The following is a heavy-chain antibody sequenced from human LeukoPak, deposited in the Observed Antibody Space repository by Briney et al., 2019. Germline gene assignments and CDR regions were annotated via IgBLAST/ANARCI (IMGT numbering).Heavy chain of an antibody. J-gene: IGHJ6*04. Sequence: SETLSLTCAVYGGSFSGYYWSWVRQPPGKGLEWVGEMNDSGSTNYNPSLRSRVTISVDTSKNQFSLKLSSVTAADTAVYYCARVQLWSPYYYYGMDVWGKGTTVTVSS. CDR1: GGSFSGYY. CDR2: MNDSGST. CDR3: ARVQLWSPYYYYGMDV. D-gene: IGHD5-18*01. V-gene: IGHV4-34*01.